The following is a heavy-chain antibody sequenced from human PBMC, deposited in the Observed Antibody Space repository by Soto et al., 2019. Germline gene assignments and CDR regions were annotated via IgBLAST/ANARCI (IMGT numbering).Heavy chain of an antibody. V-gene: IGHV1-46*01. CDR1: GYTFTSYY. Sequence: ASVKVSCKASGYTFTSYYMHWVRQAPGQGLEWMGIINPSGGSTSYAQKFQGRVTMTRDTSTSTVYMELSSLRSEDTAVYYCARGGYSYGSERYYFDYWGQGTLVTVSS. CDR3: ARGGYSYGSERYYFDY. D-gene: IGHD5-18*01. CDR2: INPSGGST. J-gene: IGHJ4*02.